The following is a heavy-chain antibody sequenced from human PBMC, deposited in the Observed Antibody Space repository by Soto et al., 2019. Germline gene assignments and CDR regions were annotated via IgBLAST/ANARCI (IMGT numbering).Heavy chain of an antibody. Sequence: SVKVSCKASGGTFSSYAISWVRQAPGQGLEWMGGIIPIFGTANYAQKFQGRVTITADKSTSTAYMELSSLRSEDTAVYYYASSRGAAAYSNVTYYYYYYGMDVWGQGPTVTVSS. CDR2: IIPIFGTA. CDR3: ASSRGAAAYSNVTYYYYYYGMDV. J-gene: IGHJ6*02. CDR1: GGTFSSYA. D-gene: IGHD6-13*01. V-gene: IGHV1-69*06.